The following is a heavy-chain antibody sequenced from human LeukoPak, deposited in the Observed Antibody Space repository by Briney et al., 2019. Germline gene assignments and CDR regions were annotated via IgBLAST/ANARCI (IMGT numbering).Heavy chain of an antibody. J-gene: IGHJ4*02. CDR2: IKGDGIST. CDR1: GFDFSSNW. V-gene: IGHV3-74*01. D-gene: IGHD3-3*01. CDR3: AKDHYWSIDY. Sequence: GGSLRLSCAASGFDFSSNWMHWVRHAPGQGLVWVSRIKGDGISTNYADSVKGRFTISRDTAKNTLYLQMNSLRAEDTGVYYCAKDHYWSIDYWGRGTLVTVSS.